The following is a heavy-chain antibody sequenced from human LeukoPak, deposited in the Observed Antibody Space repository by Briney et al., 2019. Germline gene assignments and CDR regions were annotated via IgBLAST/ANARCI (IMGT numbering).Heavy chain of an antibody. J-gene: IGHJ5*02. D-gene: IGHD3-22*01. Sequence: GGSLRLSCAASGFTFSSYEMNWVRQAPGKGLEWDSYISSSGSTIYYADSVKGRFTISRDNAKNSLYLQMNSLRAEDTAVYYCARDSYDSSGYYSHWFDPWGQGTLVTVSS. CDR2: ISSSGSTI. CDR1: GFTFSSYE. CDR3: ARDSYDSSGYYSHWFDP. V-gene: IGHV3-48*03.